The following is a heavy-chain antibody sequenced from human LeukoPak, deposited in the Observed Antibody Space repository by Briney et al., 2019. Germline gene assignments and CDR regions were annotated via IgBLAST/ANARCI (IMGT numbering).Heavy chain of an antibody. Sequence: GGSLRLSCAASGFTFGTYSMNWVRQAPGKGLEWVSSISSSSSYIYYEDSVKGRFTISRDNAKNSLYLQMNGLSAEDTAVYYCARGQGSAAVAGDSDYWGQGTLVTVSS. V-gene: IGHV3-21*01. CDR3: ARGQGSAAVAGDSDY. D-gene: IGHD6-19*01. CDR1: GFTFGTYS. CDR2: ISSSSSYI. J-gene: IGHJ4*02.